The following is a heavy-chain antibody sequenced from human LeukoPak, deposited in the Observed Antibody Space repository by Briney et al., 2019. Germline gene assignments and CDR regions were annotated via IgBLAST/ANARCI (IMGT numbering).Heavy chain of an antibody. J-gene: IGHJ1*01. Sequence: GGSLRLSCAASGFTFSSYAMSWVRQAPGKGLEWVSAISGSGGSTYYADSVKGRFPISRDNSKNTLYLQMNSLRAEDTAVYYCAKDGGEGYCSSTSCLVGSEFQHWGQGTLVTVSS. V-gene: IGHV3-23*01. CDR3: AKDGGEGYCSSTSCLVGSEFQH. CDR1: GFTFSSYA. D-gene: IGHD2-2*01. CDR2: ISGSGGST.